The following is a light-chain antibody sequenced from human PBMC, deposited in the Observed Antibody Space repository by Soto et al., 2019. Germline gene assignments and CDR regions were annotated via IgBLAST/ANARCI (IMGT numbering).Light chain of an antibody. CDR3: QQYNNWPPWT. CDR2: GAS. J-gene: IGKJ1*01. Sequence: EIVMTQSPATLSVSPGARATLSCRASQSVSSNLAWYQQKPGQAPRLLIYGASTRATGIPARFSGSGSGTEFTHTNSSLQSEDFAVYYCQQYNNWPPWTFGQGTKVEIK. CDR1: QSVSSN. V-gene: IGKV3-15*01.